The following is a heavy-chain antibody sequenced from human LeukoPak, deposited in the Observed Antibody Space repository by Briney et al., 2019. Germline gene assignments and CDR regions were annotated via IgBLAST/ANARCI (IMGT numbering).Heavy chain of an antibody. CDR2: IKQDGSEK. CDR3: ARDHGDYDYNFDY. J-gene: IGHJ4*02. Sequence: GGSLRLSCAASGFTFSSYWMSWVRQAPGKGLEWVANIKQDGSEKYYVDSVKGRFTTSRDNAKNSLYLQMNSLRAEDTAVYYCARDHGDYDYNFDYWGQGTLVTVSS. D-gene: IGHD5-12*01. CDR1: GFTFSSYW. V-gene: IGHV3-7*04.